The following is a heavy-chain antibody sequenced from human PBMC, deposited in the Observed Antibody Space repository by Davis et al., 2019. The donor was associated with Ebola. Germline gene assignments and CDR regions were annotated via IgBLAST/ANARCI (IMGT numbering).Heavy chain of an antibody. CDR2: IIHSGSA. V-gene: IGHV4-59*08. D-gene: IGHD3-10*01. J-gene: IGHJ6*02. CDR3: ARLVGRVVRGVKFYYYYGMDV. Sequence: MPSETLSLTCTVSGGSISSYYWTWIRQPPGKGLEWIGEIIHSGSANYNPSLKSRVTISVDTSKNQFSLKLSSVTAADTAVYYCARLVGRVVRGVKFYYYYGMDVWGQGTTVTVSS. CDR1: GGSISSYY.